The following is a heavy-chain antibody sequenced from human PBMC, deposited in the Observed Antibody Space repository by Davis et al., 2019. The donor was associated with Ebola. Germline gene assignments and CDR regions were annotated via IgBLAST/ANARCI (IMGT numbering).Heavy chain of an antibody. V-gene: IGHV1-3*01. CDR3: ARDNDFLYYYYYYGMDV. CDR1: GYTFTSYA. Sequence: ASVKVSCKASGYTFTSYAMHWVRHAPGQRLEWMGWINAGNGNTKYSQKFQGRVTITRDTSASTAYMELSSLRSEDTAVYYCARDNDFLYYYYYYGMDVWGQGTTVTVSS. CDR2: INAGNGNT. J-gene: IGHJ6*02. D-gene: IGHD2-21*02.